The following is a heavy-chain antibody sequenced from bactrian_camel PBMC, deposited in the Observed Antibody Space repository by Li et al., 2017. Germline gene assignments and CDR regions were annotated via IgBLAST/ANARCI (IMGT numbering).Heavy chain of an antibody. CDR1: GFTFSSYD. V-gene: IGHV3S40*01. D-gene: IGHD1*01. CDR2: INNNGDRT. Sequence: VQLVESGGGLVQPGGSLRLSCAASGFTFSSYDMSWVRQAPGKGLEWVSTINNNGDRTYYADSVKGRSTISRDNAKNTLSLQLNSLKTEDTAMYYCANEGLYSDGGLAGQGTQVTVS. J-gene: IGHJ4*01.